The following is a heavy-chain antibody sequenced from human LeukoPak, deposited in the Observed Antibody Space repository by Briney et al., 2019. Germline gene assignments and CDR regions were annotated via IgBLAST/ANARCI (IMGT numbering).Heavy chain of an antibody. D-gene: IGHD2-15*01. J-gene: IGHJ5*02. Sequence: PSETLSLTCTVSGGSISSYYWSWIRQPAGKGLEWIGRIYTSGSTNYNPSLKSRVTMSVDTSKNQFSLKLSSVTAADTAVYYCAREGIVALSIGHWFDPWGQGTLVTVSS. CDR3: AREGIVALSIGHWFDP. CDR1: GGSISSYY. V-gene: IGHV4-4*07. CDR2: IYTSGST.